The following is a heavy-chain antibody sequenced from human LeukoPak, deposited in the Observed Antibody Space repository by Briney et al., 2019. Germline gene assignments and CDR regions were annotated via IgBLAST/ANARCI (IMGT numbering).Heavy chain of an antibody. CDR2: IYYSGST. Sequence: PSETLSLTCTVSGGSISSGGYYWSWIRQHPGKGLEWIGYIYYSGSTYYNPSLKSRVTISVDTSKNQFSLNLSSVTAADTAVYYCARRSAAIPTLDYWGQGTLVTVSS. CDR3: ARRSAAIPTLDY. V-gene: IGHV4-31*03. CDR1: GGSISSGGYY. D-gene: IGHD5-18*01. J-gene: IGHJ4*02.